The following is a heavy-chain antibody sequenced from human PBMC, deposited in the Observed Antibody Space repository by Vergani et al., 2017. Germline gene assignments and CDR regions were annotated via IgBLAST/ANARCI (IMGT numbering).Heavy chain of an antibody. CDR3: ARQRFYSDSSGSTHPYYFDY. CDR1: GGSITSSSYY. Sequence: QLHLQESGPGLVKPSETLSLTCTVSGGSITSSSYYWGWIRQPPGKGLEWIGNIYHSGGAYYNPSLKGRVTISVDTSKNQFSLKSSSVTAADTAVYYCARQRFYSDSSGSTHPYYFDYWGQGTLVTVSS. D-gene: IGHD3-22*01. J-gene: IGHJ4*02. V-gene: IGHV4-39*01. CDR2: IYHSGGA.